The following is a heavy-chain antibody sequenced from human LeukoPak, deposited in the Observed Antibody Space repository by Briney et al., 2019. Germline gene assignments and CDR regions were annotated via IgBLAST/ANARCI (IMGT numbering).Heavy chain of an antibody. CDR1: GFTFSDYY. V-gene: IGHV3-11*01. J-gene: IGHJ6*02. Sequence: GGSLRLSCAASGFTFSDYYMSWIRQAPGKGLEWVSYISSSGSTIYYADSVKGRFTISRDNAKNSLYPQMNSLRAEDTAVYYCARGGIGSSWYDPAYGMDVWGQGTTVTVSS. D-gene: IGHD6-13*01. CDR2: ISSSGSTI. CDR3: ARGGIGSSWYDPAYGMDV.